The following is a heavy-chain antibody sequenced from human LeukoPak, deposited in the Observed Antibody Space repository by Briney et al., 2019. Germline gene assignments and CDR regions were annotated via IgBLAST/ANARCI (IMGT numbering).Heavy chain of an antibody. V-gene: IGHV3-23*01. CDR1: GITFSNYA. Sequence: PGRSLRLSCAVSGITFSNYAMSWVRQAPGKGLEWISAISGVGGSTYYADSVKGRFTISRDNSKNTLYLQMSSLRAEDTAVYYCAAISGYWGQGALVTVSS. CDR2: ISGVGGST. J-gene: IGHJ4*02. CDR3: AAISGY. D-gene: IGHD2-21*01.